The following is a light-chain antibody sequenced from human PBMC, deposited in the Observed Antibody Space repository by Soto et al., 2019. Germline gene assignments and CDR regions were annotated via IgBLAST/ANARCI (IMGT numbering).Light chain of an antibody. Sequence: QTVVTQPTSASGTPGQRVIISCSGRSSNIGSNYVYWFQHLPGTAPNLLIYANDQRPSGVPDRFSGSKSGTSASLAISGLRSEDVADYYCQSFDSSLRVYVFGSGTKLTVL. CDR2: AND. V-gene: IGLV1-47*02. CDR1: SSNIGSNY. CDR3: QSFDSSLRVYV. J-gene: IGLJ1*01.